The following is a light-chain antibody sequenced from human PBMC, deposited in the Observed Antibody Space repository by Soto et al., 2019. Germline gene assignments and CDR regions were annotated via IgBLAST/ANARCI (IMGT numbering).Light chain of an antibody. V-gene: IGKV2-28*01. Sequence: DSVMTQSPLSLPVTPGEPASVSCRSSQSLLHSDGYSYLDWYLQKPGQSPQLLIYLGSYRASGVPDRFSGSGSGTDFTLKISRVEAEDVGVYYCMQALQTPRTFGQGTRVEFK. J-gene: IGKJ1*01. CDR2: LGS. CDR3: MQALQTPRT. CDR1: QSLLHSDGYSY.